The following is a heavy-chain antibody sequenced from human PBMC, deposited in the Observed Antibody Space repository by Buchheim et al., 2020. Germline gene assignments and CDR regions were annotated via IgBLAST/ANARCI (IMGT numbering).Heavy chain of an antibody. CDR3: ARADDSSGWTNFDY. J-gene: IGHJ4*02. D-gene: IGHD6-19*01. Sequence: EVQLVESGGGLVKPGGSLRLSCAASGFTFSSYSMNWVRQAPGKGLEWVSSISSSSSYIYYADSVKGRLPISRDNAKNSLYLQMNSLRAEDTAVYYCARADDSSGWTNFDYWGQGTL. V-gene: IGHV3-21*01. CDR1: GFTFSSYS. CDR2: ISSSSSYI.